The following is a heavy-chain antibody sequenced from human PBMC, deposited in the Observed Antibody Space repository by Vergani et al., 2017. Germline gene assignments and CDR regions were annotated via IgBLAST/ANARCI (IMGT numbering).Heavy chain of an antibody. V-gene: IGHV3-30*02. J-gene: IGHJ3*02. D-gene: IGHD3-22*01. Sequence: QVQLVESGGGVVQPGWSLRLSCAASGFTFSSYGMHWVRQAPGKGLEWVAFIRYDGSNNYYADSVKGRFTISRDNSKDTLYLQMNSLRAEDTAVYYCAKDQDSSGYYYSRAFDIWGQGTMVTVSP. CDR1: GFTFSSYG. CDR3: AKDQDSSGYYYSRAFDI. CDR2: IRYDGSNN.